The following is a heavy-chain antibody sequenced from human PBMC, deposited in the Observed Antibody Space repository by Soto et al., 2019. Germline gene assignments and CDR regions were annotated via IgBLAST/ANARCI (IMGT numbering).Heavy chain of an antibody. CDR2: IDYNGRA. Sequence: QVQLQESGPGLVKPSETLPLTCSVSDGSVTGYCWSWIRQPPGKGLEWIGCIDYNGRAHYHPSLPSRVTMSLDTSNNHFSLKLSSVTTTDTAVSYCARGPDHSKVGYWGQGTLVTVSS. CDR1: DGSVTGYC. V-gene: IGHV4-59*02. J-gene: IGHJ4*02. CDR3: ARGPDHSKVGY. D-gene: IGHD4-4*01.